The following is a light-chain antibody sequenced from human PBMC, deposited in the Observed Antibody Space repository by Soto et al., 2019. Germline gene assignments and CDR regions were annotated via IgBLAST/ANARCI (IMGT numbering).Light chain of an antibody. Sequence: QSALTQPASVSGSPGQSITISCTGTSSDVGGYNYVSWYHQHPGKAPKLMIYEASNRPSGVSNLFSGSKSGNTASLTISGRQAEDATDYYCSSYTITSTLIFGGGTQLTVL. CDR1: SSDVGGYNY. V-gene: IGLV2-14*01. CDR2: EAS. J-gene: IGLJ2*01. CDR3: SSYTITSTLI.